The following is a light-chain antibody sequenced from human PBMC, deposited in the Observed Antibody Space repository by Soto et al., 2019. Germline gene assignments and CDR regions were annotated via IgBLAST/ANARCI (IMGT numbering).Light chain of an antibody. Sequence: DIQMTQSPSSLSASVGDRVTITCRASQSTSTYLNWYQQKPGKAPKLLIYGASSLQGGVPSRFSGSGSGTDFTLTISSLQPEDSATYYCQQSYSIPFNFGPGTKVDIK. CDR2: GAS. J-gene: IGKJ3*01. CDR3: QQSYSIPFN. CDR1: QSTSTY. V-gene: IGKV1-39*01.